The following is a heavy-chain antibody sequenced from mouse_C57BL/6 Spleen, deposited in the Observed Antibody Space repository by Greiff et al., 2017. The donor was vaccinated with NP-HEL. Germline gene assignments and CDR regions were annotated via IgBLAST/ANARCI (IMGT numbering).Heavy chain of an antibody. CDR2: INPYNGGT. D-gene: IGHD2-3*01. CDR1: GYTFTDYY. V-gene: IGHV1-19*01. Sequence: EVKLQESGPVLVKPGASVKMSCKASGYTFTDYYMNWVKQSHGKSLEWIGVINPYNGGTSYNQKFKGKATLTVDKSSSTAYMELNSLTSEDSAVYYCANGGDLYDGYWGFAYWGQGTLVTVSA. J-gene: IGHJ3*01. CDR3: ANGGDLYDGYWGFAY.